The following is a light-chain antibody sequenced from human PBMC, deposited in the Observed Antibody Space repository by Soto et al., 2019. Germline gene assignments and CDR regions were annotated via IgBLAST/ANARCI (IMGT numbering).Light chain of an antibody. J-gene: IGLJ2*01. V-gene: IGLV1-40*01. CDR2: GNS. CDR3: QSYDSSLSGSV. CDR1: SSNIGAGYD. Sequence: QSVLTQPPSVSGAPGQRVTISCTGSSSNIGAGYDVHWYQQLPGTAPKLLIYGNSNRPSGVPVRFSGSKSGTSASLAITGLQAEDEAYDYGQSYDSSLSGSVFGGGTKVTVL.